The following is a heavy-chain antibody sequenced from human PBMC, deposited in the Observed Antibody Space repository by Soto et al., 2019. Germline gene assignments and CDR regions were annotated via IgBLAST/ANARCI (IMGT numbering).Heavy chain of an antibody. Sequence: HPGGSLRLSCAASGFTFSSYEMNWVRQAPGKGLEWVSYISSSGSTIYYADSVKGRFTISRDNAKNSLYLQMNSLRAEDTAVYYCARVQQWSRWHFDYWGQGTLVTVSS. CDR1: GFTFSSYE. D-gene: IGHD6-19*01. V-gene: IGHV3-48*03. J-gene: IGHJ4*02. CDR3: ARVQQWSRWHFDY. CDR2: ISSSGSTI.